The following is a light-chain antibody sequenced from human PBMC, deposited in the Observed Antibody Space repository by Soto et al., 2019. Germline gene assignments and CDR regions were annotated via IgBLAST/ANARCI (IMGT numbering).Light chain of an antibody. Sequence: EVVLTQSPATLSLSPGERATLSCRASQSVSSHLAWYQQRPGQAPRLLIYDAYNRATGIPGRFSGSGYGTDFTLTISSLEPEVFALYYCQQRSDGPAYTFGQGTRLDIK. V-gene: IGKV3-11*01. CDR3: QQRSDGPAYT. CDR1: QSVSSH. CDR2: DAY. J-gene: IGKJ2*01.